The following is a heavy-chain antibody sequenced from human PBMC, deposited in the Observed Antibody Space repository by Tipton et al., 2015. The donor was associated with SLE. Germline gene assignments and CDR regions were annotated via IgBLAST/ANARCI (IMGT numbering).Heavy chain of an antibody. CDR3: ARLRSSGYYSYDAFDI. CDR2: ISSSGSTI. CDR1: GFTFSSYE. D-gene: IGHD3-22*01. Sequence: SLRLSCAASGFTFSSYEMNWVRQAPGKGLEWVSYISSSGSTIYYADPVKGRFTISRDNAKNTLYLQMNSLRAEDTAVYYCARLRSSGYYSYDAFDIWGQGTMVTVSS. J-gene: IGHJ3*02. V-gene: IGHV3-48*03.